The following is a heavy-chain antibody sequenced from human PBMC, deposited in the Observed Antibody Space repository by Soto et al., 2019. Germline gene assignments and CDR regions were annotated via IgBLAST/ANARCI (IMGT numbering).Heavy chain of an antibody. J-gene: IGHJ4*02. D-gene: IGHD2-15*01. V-gene: IGHV3-7*01. Sequence: PGWSLRLSCAASGFTLSSYWMSLVRKAPGKGLEWVANINQDGSVKYYVDSVKGRFTISRDYAQNSVHLQMNNLRAEDTAVYYCVRAVEAASSYWGQGTLVTVSS. CDR1: GFTLSSYW. CDR3: VRAVEAASSY. CDR2: INQDGSVK.